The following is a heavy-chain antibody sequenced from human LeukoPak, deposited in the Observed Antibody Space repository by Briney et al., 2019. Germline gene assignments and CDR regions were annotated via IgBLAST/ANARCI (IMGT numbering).Heavy chain of an antibody. Sequence: SETLSLTCTVSGGSISSSSYYWGWIRQPPGQGLEWIGSIYYSGSTYYNPSLKSRVTISVDTSKNQFSLKLSSVTAADTAVYYCARLGTGYSSSWGSPNWFDPWGQGTLVTVSS. CDR2: IYYSGST. CDR3: ARLGTGYSSSWGSPNWFDP. CDR1: GGSISSSSYY. J-gene: IGHJ5*02. V-gene: IGHV4-39*07. D-gene: IGHD6-13*01.